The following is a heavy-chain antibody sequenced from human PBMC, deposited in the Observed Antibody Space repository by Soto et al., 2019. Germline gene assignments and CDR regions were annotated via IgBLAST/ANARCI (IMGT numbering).Heavy chain of an antibody. D-gene: IGHD2-2*01. V-gene: IGHV3-30-3*01. Sequence: QVQLVESGGGVVQPGRSLRLSCAASGFTFSSYAMHWVRQAPGKGLEWVAVISYDGSNKYYADSVKGRFTISRDNSKNTLYLQMNSLRAEDTAVYYCARDSYIVVVPALVHWGQGTLVTVSS. J-gene: IGHJ4*02. CDR1: GFTFSSYA. CDR3: ARDSYIVVVPALVH. CDR2: ISYDGSNK.